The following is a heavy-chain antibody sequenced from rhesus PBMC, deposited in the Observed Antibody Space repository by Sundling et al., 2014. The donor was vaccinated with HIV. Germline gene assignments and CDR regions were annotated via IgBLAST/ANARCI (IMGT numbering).Heavy chain of an antibody. D-gene: IGHD3-28*01. CDR1: GGSISSGYG. J-gene: IGHJ4*01. CDR2: IGGSSGST. V-gene: IGHV4-127*01. CDR3: AIGGTYYSDSGRLDY. Sequence: QVQLQESGPGLVKPSETLSLTCAVSGGSISSGYGWSWIRQPPGKGLEWIGYIGGSSGSTYYNPSLKSRVTISRDTSKNQFSLKLSSVTAPDTAVYYCAIGGTYYSDSGRLDYWGQGVLVTVSS.